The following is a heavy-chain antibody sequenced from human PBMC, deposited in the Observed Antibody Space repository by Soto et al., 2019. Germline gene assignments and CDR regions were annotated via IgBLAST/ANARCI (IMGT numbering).Heavy chain of an antibody. J-gene: IGHJ6*02. V-gene: IGHV3-23*01. Sequence: GGSLRLSCAASGFTFSSYAMSWVRQAPGKGLEWVSAISGSGGSTYYADSVKGRFTISRDNSKNTLYLQMNSLRAEDTAVYYCAKADSGSSYYYYGMDVWGQGTTVTV. CDR2: ISGSGGST. CDR1: GFTFSSYA. D-gene: IGHD6-13*01. CDR3: AKADSGSSYYYYGMDV.